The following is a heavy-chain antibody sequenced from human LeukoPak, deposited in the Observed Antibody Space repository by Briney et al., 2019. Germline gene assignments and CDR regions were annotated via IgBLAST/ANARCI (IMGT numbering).Heavy chain of an antibody. J-gene: IGHJ4*02. CDR3: ARATYDILTGYLLFDY. Sequence: PSETLSLTCTVSGGSISSYYWSWIRQPPGKGLEWIGYIYYSGSTNYNPSLKSRVTISVDTSKNQFSLKLSSVTAADTAVYYCARATYDILTGYLLFDYWGQGTLVTVSS. CDR1: GGSISSYY. CDR2: IYYSGST. V-gene: IGHV4-59*01. D-gene: IGHD3-9*01.